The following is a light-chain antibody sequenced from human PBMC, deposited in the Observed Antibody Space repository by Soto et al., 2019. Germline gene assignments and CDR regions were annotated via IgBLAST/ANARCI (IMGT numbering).Light chain of an antibody. CDR1: QSISSW. J-gene: IGKJ3*01. Sequence: DIQMTQSPSTLSASVGDRVTITCRASQSISSWLAWYQQKPGKAPKLLIYKASSLESGVPSRFSGSGSGTEFPLTISSLQPDDFATYYCQHYNSYPITFGPGTKVDIK. CDR2: KAS. CDR3: QHYNSYPIT. V-gene: IGKV1-5*03.